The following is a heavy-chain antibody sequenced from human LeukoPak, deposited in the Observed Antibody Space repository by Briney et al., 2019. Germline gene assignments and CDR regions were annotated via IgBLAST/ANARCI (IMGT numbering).Heavy chain of an antibody. Sequence: SETLSLTCAVSGGSISTTNWWTWVRQPPGKGLEWIGEIYHSGSTNYNPSLKSRVTISVDKSKNQFSLKLSSVTAADTAVYYCATRPSSGYYWRSAWVDYWGQGTLVTVSS. V-gene: IGHV4-4*02. CDR1: GGSISTTNW. J-gene: IGHJ4*02. CDR3: ATRPSSGYYWRSAWVDY. D-gene: IGHD3-22*01. CDR2: IYHSGST.